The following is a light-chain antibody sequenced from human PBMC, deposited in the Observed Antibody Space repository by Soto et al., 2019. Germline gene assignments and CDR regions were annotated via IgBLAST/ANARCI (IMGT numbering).Light chain of an antibody. J-gene: IGLJ1*01. Sequence: HSVLTQPPSVSGAPGQRVTISCTGSSSNIGAGYDVHWYQQLPGTAPKLLIYGNSNRPSGVPDRFSGSKSGTSASLAITGLQAEDEADYYCQSYDSSLSGFHVFGTGTKVTVL. V-gene: IGLV1-40*01. CDR2: GNS. CDR3: QSYDSSLSGFHV. CDR1: SSNIGAGYD.